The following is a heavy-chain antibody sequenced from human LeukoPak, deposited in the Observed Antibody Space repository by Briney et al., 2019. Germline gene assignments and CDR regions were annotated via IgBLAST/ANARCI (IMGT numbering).Heavy chain of an antibody. CDR1: GYTFTSYD. J-gene: IGHJ5*02. D-gene: IGHD2-15*01. V-gene: IGHV1-8*01. CDR3: ARAFCSGGTCSSDP. Sequence: ASVKVSCKASGYTFTSYDINWVRQATGQGLEWMGWMSPNSGNTGYAQKFQGRVTMTRNTSISTAYMELSSLRSEDTAVYYCARAFCSGGTCSSDPWGQGTLVTVSS. CDR2: MSPNSGNT.